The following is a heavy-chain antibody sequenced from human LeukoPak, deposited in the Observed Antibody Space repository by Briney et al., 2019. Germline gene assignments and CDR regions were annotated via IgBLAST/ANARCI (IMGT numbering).Heavy chain of an antibody. V-gene: IGHV1-2*02. CDR1: GYTFTDYY. J-gene: IGHJ4*02. CDR2: INPNSGVT. D-gene: IGHD3-16*02. CDR3: ARDFNVHLGDGLIDY. Sequence: ASVKVSCKASGYTFTDYYIHWVRQAPGQGLEWMGWINPNSGVTKYAQKFQGRVTMTRDTSISTAYMDLSGLRSDDTAVYYCARDFNVHLGDGLIDYWGQGTLLTVSS.